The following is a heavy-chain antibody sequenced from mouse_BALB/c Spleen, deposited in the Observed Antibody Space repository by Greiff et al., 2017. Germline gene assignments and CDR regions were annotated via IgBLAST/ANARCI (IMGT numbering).Heavy chain of an antibody. Sequence: VVESGGGLVKPGGSLKLSCAASGFTFSSYAMSWVRQTPEKRLEWVASISSGGSTYYPDSVKGRFTISRDNARNILYLQMSSLRSEDTAMYYCARISYGSQYYFDYWGQGTTLTVSS. CDR2: ISSGGST. CDR1: GFTFSSYA. V-gene: IGHV5-6-5*01. J-gene: IGHJ2*01. D-gene: IGHD1-1*01. CDR3: ARISYGSQYYFDY.